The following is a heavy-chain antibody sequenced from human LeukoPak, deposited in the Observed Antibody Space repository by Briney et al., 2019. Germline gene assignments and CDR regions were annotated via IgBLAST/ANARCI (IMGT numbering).Heavy chain of an antibody. D-gene: IGHD4-17*01. Sequence: GGSLRLSCAASGFTFSSYWMHWVRQAPGKGLVWVSRINSDGSSTSYADSVKGRFTISRDNAKNTLYLQMNSLRAEDTAVYYCARDPYGDYVSTSFDYWGQGTLVTVSS. V-gene: IGHV3-74*01. CDR3: ARDPYGDYVSTSFDY. CDR1: GFTFSSYW. J-gene: IGHJ4*02. CDR2: INSDGSST.